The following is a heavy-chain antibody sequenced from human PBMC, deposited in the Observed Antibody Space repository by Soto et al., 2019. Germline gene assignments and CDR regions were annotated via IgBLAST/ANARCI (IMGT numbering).Heavy chain of an antibody. J-gene: IGHJ4*02. CDR3: ARAGAATLSDY. D-gene: IGHD2-15*01. V-gene: IGHV4-59*01. Sequence: QVQLQESGPGLVKPSETLSLTCTVSGGSISNYYCSWIRQPPGKGLEWIGYIYYSGSTNYNPSLKSRVTISVDTSKNQFSLKLSSVTAADTAVYYWARAGAATLSDYWGQGTLVTVSS. CDR1: GGSISNYY. CDR2: IYYSGST.